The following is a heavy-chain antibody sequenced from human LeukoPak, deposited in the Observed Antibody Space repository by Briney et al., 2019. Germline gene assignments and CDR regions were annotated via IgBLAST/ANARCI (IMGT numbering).Heavy chain of an antibody. CDR2: IKPDGSEG. Sequence: GGSLRLSCAASGFTFSSSWMTWVRQAPGKGLEWVATIKPDGSEGSYVDSVKGRFTISRDNAKNSLFLQMISLRAEDTAVYYCARDRAYKSFGYWGQGALVTVSS. V-gene: IGHV3-7*04. CDR1: GFTFSSSW. CDR3: ARDRAYKSFGY. J-gene: IGHJ4*02. D-gene: IGHD3-16*01.